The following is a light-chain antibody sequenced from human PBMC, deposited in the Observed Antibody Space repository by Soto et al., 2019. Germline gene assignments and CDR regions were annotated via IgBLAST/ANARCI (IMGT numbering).Light chain of an antibody. CDR2: GAS. J-gene: IGKJ1*01. V-gene: IGKV3-20*01. CDR3: QQYGSSRT. CDR1: QSVSSSY. Sequence: EIVLTQSPGTLSLSPGERATLSCRASQSVSSSYLAWYQQKPGQAPRLLIYGASSRATGIPDRFSGSGSGTDFTLTISGLEPEDFALYYCQQYGSSRTFGQGTKVEI.